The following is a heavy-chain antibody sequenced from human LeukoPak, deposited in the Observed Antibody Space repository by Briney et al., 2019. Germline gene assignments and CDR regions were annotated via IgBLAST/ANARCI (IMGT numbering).Heavy chain of an antibody. CDR2: MNPNSGNT. CDR1: GYTFTSYD. J-gene: IGHJ4*02. Sequence: ASVKVSCKASGYTFTSYDINWVRQATGQGLEWTGWMNPNSGNTGYAQKFQGRVTMTRNTSISTAYMELSSLRSEDTAVYYCARGGSSGWYVDYWGEGTLVTVSS. D-gene: IGHD6-19*01. V-gene: IGHV1-8*01. CDR3: ARGGSSGWYVDY.